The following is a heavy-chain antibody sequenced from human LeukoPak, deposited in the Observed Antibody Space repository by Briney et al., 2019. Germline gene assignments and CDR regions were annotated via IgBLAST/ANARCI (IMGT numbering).Heavy chain of an antibody. V-gene: IGHV3-7*01. CDR3: ATSHDSSGNN. D-gene: IGHD3-22*01. Sequence: GGSLRLSCAASGFTFSSYWMAWVRQAPGKGLEWVGNINQDGGAKFSVDSVKGRFTISRDNARNSLHLQMNNLRVEDTGIYYCATSHDSSGNNWGQGTLVTVSS. J-gene: IGHJ4*02. CDR2: INQDGGAK. CDR1: GFTFSSYW.